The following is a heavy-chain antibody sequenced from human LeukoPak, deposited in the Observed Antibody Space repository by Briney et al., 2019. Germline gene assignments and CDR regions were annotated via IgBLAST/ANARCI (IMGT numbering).Heavy chain of an antibody. CDR2: ISSSGSTI. CDR3: ARDGVFWSGYYTDEEL. V-gene: IGHV3-48*03. Sequence: PGGSLRLSCAASGFTFSSYEMNWARQAPGKGLEWVSYISSSGSTIYYADSVKGRFTISRDNAKNSLYLQMNSLRAEDTAVYYCARDGVFWSGYYTDEELWGQGTLVTVSS. CDR1: GFTFSSYE. J-gene: IGHJ4*02. D-gene: IGHD3-3*01.